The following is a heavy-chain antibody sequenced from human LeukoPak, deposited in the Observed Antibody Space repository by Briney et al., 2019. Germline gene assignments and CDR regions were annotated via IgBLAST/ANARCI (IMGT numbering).Heavy chain of an antibody. CDR1: GFTFSSYW. J-gene: IGHJ3*02. Sequence: GGSPRLSCAASGFTFSSYWMSWVRQAPGKGLEWVANIKQDGSEKYYVDSVKGRFTISRDNAKNSLYLQMNSLRAEDTAVYYCAADRSYYGDSTHAFDIWGQGTMVTVSS. CDR3: AADRSYYGDSTHAFDI. D-gene: IGHD4-17*01. V-gene: IGHV3-7*01. CDR2: IKQDGSEK.